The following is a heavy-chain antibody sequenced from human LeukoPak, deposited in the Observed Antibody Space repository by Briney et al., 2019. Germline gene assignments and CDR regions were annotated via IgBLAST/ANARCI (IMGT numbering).Heavy chain of an antibody. D-gene: IGHD1-26*01. V-gene: IGHV1-18*01. CDR1: GYTFTSYG. CDR2: ISAYNGXX. Sequence: ASVKVSCKASGYTFTSYGISWVRQAPGQGLEWMGWISAYNGXXXYXXXXQGRVTMTXDTSTSTAYMELRSLRSDDTAVYYCARARGLIVIPDYWGQGTLVTVSS. CDR3: ARARGLIVIPDY. J-gene: IGHJ4*02.